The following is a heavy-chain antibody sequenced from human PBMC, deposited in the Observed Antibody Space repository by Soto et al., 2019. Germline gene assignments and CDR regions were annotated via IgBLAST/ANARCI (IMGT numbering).Heavy chain of an antibody. CDR3: AKDRSEISWFDP. D-gene: IGHD3-3*02. V-gene: IGHV3-23*01. Sequence: GGSLRLSCAASGFTFGAFAMAWVRQRPGNGLEWVSSLSGGGGSTYYNNSVRGRFTISRDNSDSTLFLQMNNLRAEDTAVYFCAKDRSEISWFDPWGQGTLVTVSS. CDR1: GFTFGAFA. J-gene: IGHJ5*02. CDR2: LSGGGGST.